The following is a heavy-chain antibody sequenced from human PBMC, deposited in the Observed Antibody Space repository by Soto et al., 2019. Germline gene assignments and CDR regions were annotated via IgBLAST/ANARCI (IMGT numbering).Heavy chain of an antibody. V-gene: IGHV5-51*01. CDR2: VYPGDSHT. CDR3: ASAPGGKSAWPY. J-gene: IGHJ4*02. Sequence: GESLKISCKGSGYSFTSYWIVWVRQMPGKGLEWMGIVYPGDSHTRYSPSFQGQVTISADKSINTAYLQWISLKASDTAMYYCASAPGGKSAWPYWGQGTLVTVSS. D-gene: IGHD1-26*01. CDR1: GYSFTSYW.